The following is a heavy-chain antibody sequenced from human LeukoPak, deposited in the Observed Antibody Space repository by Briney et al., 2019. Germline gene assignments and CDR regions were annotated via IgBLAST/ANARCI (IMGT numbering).Heavy chain of an antibody. CDR3: AKDISDYYGSGSYYLSGAFDI. CDR2: ISGSGGST. V-gene: IGHV3-23*01. D-gene: IGHD3-10*01. J-gene: IGHJ3*02. CDR1: GFTFSSYA. Sequence: PGGSLRLSCAASGFTFSSYAMSWVRQAPGKGLEWVSAISGSGGSTYYADSVKGRFTISRDNSKNTLYLQMNSLRAEDTAVYYCAKDISDYYGSGSYYLSGAFDIWGQGTMVTVSS.